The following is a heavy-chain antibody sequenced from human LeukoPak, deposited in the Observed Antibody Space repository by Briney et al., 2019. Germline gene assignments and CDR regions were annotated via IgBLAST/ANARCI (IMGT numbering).Heavy chain of an antibody. CDR1: GYTFTSYG. Sequence: ASVKVSCKASGYTFTSYGISWVRQAPGQGLEWMGWISAYNGNTNYAQKFQGRVTMTTDTSTSTAYMELRSLRSDDTAVYYCARDHYAYVWGSYPTLIDYWGQGTLVTVSS. CDR2: ISAYNGNT. J-gene: IGHJ4*02. CDR3: ARDHYAYVWGSYPTLIDY. V-gene: IGHV1-18*01. D-gene: IGHD3-16*02.